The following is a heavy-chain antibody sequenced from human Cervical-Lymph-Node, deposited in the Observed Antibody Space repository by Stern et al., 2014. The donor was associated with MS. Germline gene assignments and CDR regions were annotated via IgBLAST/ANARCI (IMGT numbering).Heavy chain of an antibody. V-gene: IGHV4-59*01. Sequence: VQLVESGPGLVKPSETLSLTCTVSGGSISSYYWSWIRQPPGKGLEWIGDIYYSGSTNYNPSLKSRVTISVDTSKNQFSLKLSSVTAADTAVYYCARVAYYDFWSGYRYIFDYWGQGTLVTVSS. D-gene: IGHD3-3*01. CDR1: GGSISSYY. J-gene: IGHJ4*02. CDR2: IYYSGST. CDR3: ARVAYYDFWSGYRYIFDY.